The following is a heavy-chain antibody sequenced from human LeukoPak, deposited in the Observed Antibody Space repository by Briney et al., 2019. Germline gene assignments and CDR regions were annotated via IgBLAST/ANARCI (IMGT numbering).Heavy chain of an antibody. CDR3: ARRDSSERSLDY. J-gene: IGHJ4*02. CDR2: IYYSGST. Sequence: SETLSLTCTVSGGSISSYYWSWIRQPPGKGLEWIGYIYYSGSTNYNPSLKSRVTISVDTSENQFSLKLSSVTAADTAVYYCARRDSSERSLDYWGQGTLVTVSS. CDR1: GGSISSYY. D-gene: IGHD6-25*01. V-gene: IGHV4-59*08.